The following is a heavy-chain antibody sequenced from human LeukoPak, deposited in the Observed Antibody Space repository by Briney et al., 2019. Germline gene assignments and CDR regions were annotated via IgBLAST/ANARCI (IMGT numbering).Heavy chain of an antibody. J-gene: IGHJ2*01. V-gene: IGHV3-33*01. Sequence: GGSLRLSCAASGFTFSTYGMHWVRQAPGKGLEWVAVIWYDGSKEYYADSVRGRFTISRDNSKNTLSLQVNSLRAEDTAVYYCTRDIRSHYFDPWGRGTVVIVSS. CDR1: GFTFSTYG. CDR2: IWYDGSKE. CDR3: TRDIRSHYFDP.